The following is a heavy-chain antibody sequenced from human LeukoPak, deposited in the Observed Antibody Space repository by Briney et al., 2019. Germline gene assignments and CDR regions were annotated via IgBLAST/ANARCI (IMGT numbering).Heavy chain of an antibody. Sequence: SETLSLTCTVSGGSISSYYWSWIRQPPGKGLEWIGYIYYSGSTNYNPSLKSRVTISVDTSKNQFSLKLSSVTAADTAVYYCARVGIAGQLVRGYWFDPWGQGTLVTVSS. CDR1: GGSISSYY. J-gene: IGHJ5*02. D-gene: IGHD6-6*01. CDR3: ARVGIAGQLVRGYWFDP. V-gene: IGHV4-59*01. CDR2: IYYSGST.